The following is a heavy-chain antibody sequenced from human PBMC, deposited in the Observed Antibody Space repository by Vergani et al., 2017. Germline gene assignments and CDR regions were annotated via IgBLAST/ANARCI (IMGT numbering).Heavy chain of an antibody. CDR3: TTLSPNWALL. Sequence: EVQLVESGGGLVKPGGSLRLSCAASGFSFSNAWMTWVRQGPGKGLEWVGRIKSQIDGGTSDYTAPVQGRFTISRDDSTNMLYLQMNSLKPEGTAVYYGTTLSPNWALLWGQGTLVNVSS. J-gene: IGHJ4*02. CDR2: IKSQIDGGTS. D-gene: IGHD7-27*01. CDR1: GFSFSNAW. V-gene: IGHV3-15*01.